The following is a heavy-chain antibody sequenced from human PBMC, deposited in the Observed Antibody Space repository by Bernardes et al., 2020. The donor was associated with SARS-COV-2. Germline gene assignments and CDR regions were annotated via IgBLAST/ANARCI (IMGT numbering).Heavy chain of an antibody. CDR2: ISWNSGTI. V-gene: IGHV3-9*01. J-gene: IGHJ4*02. CDR3: AKAGSASYFKDLDY. CDR1: GFTFDDYA. Sequence: GGSLRLSCAASGFTFDDYAMHWVRQAPGKGLEWVSGISWNSGTIGYADSVKGRFTISRDNAKNSLYLQMNTLRAEDTALYYCAKAGSASYFKDLDYWGQGTLVTVSS. D-gene: IGHD1-26*01.